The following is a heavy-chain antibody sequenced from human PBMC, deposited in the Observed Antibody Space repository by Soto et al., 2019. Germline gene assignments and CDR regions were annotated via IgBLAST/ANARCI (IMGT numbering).Heavy chain of an antibody. V-gene: IGHV3-21*01. CDR2: ISSSSSYI. J-gene: IGHJ6*02. D-gene: IGHD6-19*01. CDR3: ARGGYSSGWSYGMDV. Sequence: GGSLRLSCAASGFTFSSYSMNWVRQAPGKGLEWVSSISSSSSYIYYADSVKGRFTISRDNAKNSLYLQMNSLRAEDTAVYYCARGGYSSGWSYGMDVWGQGTTVTVSS. CDR1: GFTFSSYS.